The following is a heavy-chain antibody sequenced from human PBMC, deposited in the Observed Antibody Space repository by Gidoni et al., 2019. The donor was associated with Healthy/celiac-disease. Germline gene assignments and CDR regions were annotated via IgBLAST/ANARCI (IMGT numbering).Heavy chain of an antibody. CDR3: AKTEVGYCGGDCYFDY. CDR1: GFTFSSYA. V-gene: IGHV3-23*01. CDR2: ISGSGGST. J-gene: IGHJ4*02. D-gene: IGHD2-21*02. Sequence: EVQLLESGGGLVQPGGSLRLSCAASGFTFSSYAMSWVRQAPGKGLEWVSAISGSGGSTYYADSVKGRFTISRDNSKNTLYLQMNSLRAEDTAVYYCAKTEVGYCGGDCYFDYWGQGTLVTVSS.